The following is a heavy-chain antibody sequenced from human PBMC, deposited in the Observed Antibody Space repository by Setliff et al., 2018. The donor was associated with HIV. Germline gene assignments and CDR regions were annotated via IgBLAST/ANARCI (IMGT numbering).Heavy chain of an antibody. Sequence: PSETLSLTCTVSGGSISSGYYYWSWIRQHPGKGLEWIGYIYYSGNPFYNPSLKSRVTISVDTSKNQFSLKLSSVTAADTAVYYCARSPSYYDSSGYTAFDIWGQGTMVTVSS. D-gene: IGHD3-22*01. J-gene: IGHJ3*02. CDR2: IYYSGNP. CDR3: ARSPSYYDSSGYTAFDI. CDR1: GGSISSGYYY. V-gene: IGHV4-31*03.